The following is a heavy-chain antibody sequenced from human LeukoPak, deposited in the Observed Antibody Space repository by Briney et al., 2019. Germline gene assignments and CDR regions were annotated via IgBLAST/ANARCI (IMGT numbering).Heavy chain of an antibody. J-gene: IGHJ4*02. CDR3: ARKSGSYYFFDY. D-gene: IGHD1-26*01. V-gene: IGHV3-74*01. Sequence: QTGGSLRLSCAASRFTFSNYWMHWVRQAPGKGLVWVSRIDSDGSRTSYADSVKGRFTISRDNTKNTLYLQMNSLRAEDTAVYYCARKSGSYYFFDYWGQGTLVTVSS. CDR2: IDSDGSRT. CDR1: RFTFSNYW.